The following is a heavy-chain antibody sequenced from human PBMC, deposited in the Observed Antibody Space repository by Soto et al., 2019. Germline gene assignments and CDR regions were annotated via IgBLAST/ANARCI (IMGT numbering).Heavy chain of an antibody. D-gene: IGHD3-10*01. V-gene: IGHV4-59*03. J-gene: IGHJ4*02. Sequence: QVQLQESGPGLVKPSETLSLTCTVSGGSISSYYWSWIRQPPGRGLQWIGYIYRTESTTYNYNPSLKSRVTISLDTSKNQFSLKLTSVTAADTAVYYCATGRVLYGSEYWGQGTLVTVSS. CDR3: ATGRVLYGSEY. CDR2: IYRTESTTY. CDR1: GGSISSYY.